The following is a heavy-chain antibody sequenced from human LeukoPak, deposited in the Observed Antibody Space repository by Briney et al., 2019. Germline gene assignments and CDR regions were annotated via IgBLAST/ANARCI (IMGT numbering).Heavy chain of an antibody. CDR1: GFTFINYA. CDR2: ISGSGGST. CDR3: VKFVGAKGY. Sequence: PGGSLRLSCAASGFTFINYAMNWVRQAPGKGLEWVSSISGSGGSTDYADSVKGRFTISRDNSKNTLYLQMNSLRAEDTAVYYCVKFVGAKGYWGQGTLVTVSS. D-gene: IGHD1-26*01. V-gene: IGHV3-23*01. J-gene: IGHJ4*02.